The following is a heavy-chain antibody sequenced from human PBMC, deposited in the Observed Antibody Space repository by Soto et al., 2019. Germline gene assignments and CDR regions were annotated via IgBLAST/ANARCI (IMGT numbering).Heavy chain of an antibody. CDR1: GYTFTSYG. CDR2: VSAYNGNT. V-gene: IGHV1-18*01. D-gene: IGHD2-2*01. J-gene: IGHJ5*02. Sequence: QVQLVQSGAEVKKPGASVKVSCKASGYTFTSYGISWVRQAPGQGLEWMGWVSAYNGNTNYAQKLQGRVTMTTDTSTSTAYMELRSLRSDDTAVYYCAGDQAIGIVVVPAAMVWFDPGGQGTLVTVSS. CDR3: AGDQAIGIVVVPAAMVWFDP.